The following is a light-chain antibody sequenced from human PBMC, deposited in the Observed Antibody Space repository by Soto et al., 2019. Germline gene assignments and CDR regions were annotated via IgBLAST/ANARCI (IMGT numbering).Light chain of an antibody. J-gene: IGLJ1*01. CDR3: QVWDSSSDHLYV. Sequence: SYELTQPPSVSVAPGKTARITCGGNNIGSKSVHWYQQKPGQAPVLVIYYDSDRPSGIPERFSGSNSGNTATLTIRRVEAGDEADYYCQVWDSSSDHLYVFGTGTKVTVL. CDR1: NIGSKS. V-gene: IGLV3-21*04. CDR2: YDS.